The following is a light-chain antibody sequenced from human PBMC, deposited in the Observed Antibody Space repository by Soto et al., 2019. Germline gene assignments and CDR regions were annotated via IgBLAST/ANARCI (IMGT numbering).Light chain of an antibody. CDR3: XXYNKWPLT. V-gene: IGKV3-15*01. Sequence: EIVMTQSPATLSVSPGEKATLSCRASQSVSNNLAWYQQKPGQAPRLLIYFASTRATGIPARFSGSGSGTEFTLTISSLQSEDFXXYYXXXYNKWPLTFGGGTKVETK. CDR1: QSVSNN. J-gene: IGKJ4*01. CDR2: FAS.